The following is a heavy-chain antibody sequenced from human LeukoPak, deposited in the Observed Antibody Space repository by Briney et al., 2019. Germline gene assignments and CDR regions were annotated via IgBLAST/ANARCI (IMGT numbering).Heavy chain of an antibody. D-gene: IGHD6-13*01. CDR1: GFTFSDYY. CDR2: ISSSGSTI. J-gene: IGHJ3*02. CDR3: ARVSLAAAGSRAFDI. V-gene: IGHV3-11*04. Sequence: GGSLRLSCAASGFTFSDYYMSWIRQAPGKGLEWVSYISSSGSTIYYADSVKGPFTISRDNAKNSLYLQMNSLRAEDTAVYYCARVSLAAAGSRAFDIWGQGTMVTVSS.